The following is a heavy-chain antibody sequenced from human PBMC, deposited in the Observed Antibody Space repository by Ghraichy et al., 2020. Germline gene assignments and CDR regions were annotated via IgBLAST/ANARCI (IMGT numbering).Heavy chain of an antibody. CDR2: IPYDATNK. J-gene: IGHJ6*02. Sequence: GGSLRLSCAAYGFTFSSYAMHWVRQAPGKGLEWVAVIPYDATNKYYAGSVKGRFTIFRDNSKKTLYLQMNSLRPEDTALYYCARDYEDFVVAGAANRGMDVWGQGTTVTVSS. CDR1: GFTFSSYA. V-gene: IGHV3-30-3*01. CDR3: ARDYEDFVVAGAANRGMDV. D-gene: IGHD2-15*01.